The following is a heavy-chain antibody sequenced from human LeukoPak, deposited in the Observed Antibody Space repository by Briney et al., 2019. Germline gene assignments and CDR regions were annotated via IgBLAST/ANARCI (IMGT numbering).Heavy chain of an antibody. CDR2: INRDGSRK. V-gene: IGHV3-7*04. CDR1: GFTFTSYW. J-gene: IGHJ4*02. Sequence: GGSLRLSCAASGFTFTSYWMSWVRQAPGKGLEWVANINRDGSRKYYGDSVKGRFTISRDNAKDSLYLQMNSLTAEDTAMYYCARWGGGFDSWGQGTLVTVSS. D-gene: IGHD3-16*01. CDR3: ARWGGGFDS.